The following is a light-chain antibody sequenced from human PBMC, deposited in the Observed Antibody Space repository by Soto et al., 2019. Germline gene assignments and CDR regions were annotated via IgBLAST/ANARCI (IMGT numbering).Light chain of an antibody. J-gene: IGKJ1*01. V-gene: IGKV1-5*01. CDR1: ESVSKW. Sequence: DIQMTQSPSFLSASVGDKVTITCRATESVSKWLAWYQEKPGNPPRPLIYDASTLESGVPSRFSGSGSGTEFTLTISSLQADDFAIYYCQQYNSYSWTFGHGTKVKMK. CDR3: QQYNSYSWT. CDR2: DAS.